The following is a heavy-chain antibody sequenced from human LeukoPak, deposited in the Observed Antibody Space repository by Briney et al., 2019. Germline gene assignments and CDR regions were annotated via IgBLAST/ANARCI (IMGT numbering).Heavy chain of an antibody. Sequence: GGSLRLSCAASGFTFSSNWMHWVRQAPGKGLVWVSRINEDGSTTNYADSVKGRFTISRDNAKNSLYLQMNSLRAGDTAVYYCARDSKPIDYWGQGTLVTVSS. V-gene: IGHV3-74*01. CDR1: GFTFSSNW. CDR2: INEDGSTT. J-gene: IGHJ4*02. CDR3: ARDSKPIDY. D-gene: IGHD2-2*01.